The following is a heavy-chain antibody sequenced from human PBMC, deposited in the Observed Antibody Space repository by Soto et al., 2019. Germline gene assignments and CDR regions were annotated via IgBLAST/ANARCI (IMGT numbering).Heavy chain of an antibody. D-gene: IGHD3-3*01. Sequence: QVQLVQSGAEVKKPGASVKVSCKASGYTFTSYDINWVRQATGQGLEWMGWMNPNSGNTGYAQKFQGRVTMTRNTSISTSYMELSSLKSEDTAVYYCARVAGGTIFGEVIINQPRTKRGMDVWGQGTTVTVSS. V-gene: IGHV1-8*01. J-gene: IGHJ6*02. CDR2: MNPNSGNT. CDR3: ARVAGGTIFGEVIINQPRTKRGMDV. CDR1: GYTFTSYD.